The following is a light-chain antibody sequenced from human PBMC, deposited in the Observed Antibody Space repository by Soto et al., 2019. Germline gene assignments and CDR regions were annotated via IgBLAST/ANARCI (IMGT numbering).Light chain of an antibody. CDR3: QQYRSYPPLT. CDR2: GAS. Sequence: EIVLTQSPGTLSLSPGERATLSCRASQSVSSSYLAWYQQKPGQAPMLLIYGASSRATVIPDMFSGSGSGTEFTLTISSLEPEDFAVYYCQQYRSYPPLTFGQGPKVEIK. CDR1: QSVSSSY. V-gene: IGKV3-20*01. J-gene: IGKJ1*01.